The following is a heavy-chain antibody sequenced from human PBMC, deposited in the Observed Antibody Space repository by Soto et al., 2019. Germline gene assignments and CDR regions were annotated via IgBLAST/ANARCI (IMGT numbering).Heavy chain of an antibody. CDR1: GGSVSSGSYY. V-gene: IGHV4-61*01. CDR3: AGRGAQIFGVVIVDY. J-gene: IGHJ4*02. CDR2: IYYSGST. Sequence: PSETLSLTCTVSGGSVSSGSYYWSWIRQPPGKGLEWIGYIYYSGSTNYNPSLKSRVTISVDTSKNQFSLKLSSVTAADTAVYYCAGRGAQIFGVVIVDYWGQGTLVTVSS. D-gene: IGHD3-3*01.